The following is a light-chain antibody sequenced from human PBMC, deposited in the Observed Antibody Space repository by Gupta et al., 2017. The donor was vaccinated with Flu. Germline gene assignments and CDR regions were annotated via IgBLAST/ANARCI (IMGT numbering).Light chain of an antibody. CDR3: QQENSYPWT. Sequence: DIQMTQSPSTLSASVGDRVTITCRASQSIDDWLAWYQQKPGKAPKLLIYKASSLQSGVPSRFSGSGSGTELTLTISSLQPDDFATYYCQQENSYPWTFGQGTRVEIK. CDR1: QSIDDW. J-gene: IGKJ1*01. V-gene: IGKV1-5*03. CDR2: KAS.